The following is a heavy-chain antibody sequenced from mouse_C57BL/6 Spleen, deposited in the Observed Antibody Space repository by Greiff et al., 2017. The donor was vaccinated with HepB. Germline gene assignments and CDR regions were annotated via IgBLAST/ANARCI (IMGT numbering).Heavy chain of an antibody. CDR1: GYTFTSYW. D-gene: IGHD2-3*01. Sequence: QVQLQQPGAELVKPGSSVKLSCKASGYTFTSYWMDWVKQRPGQGLEWIGNIYPSDSETHYNQKFKDKATLTVDKSSSTAYMQLSSLTSEDSAVYYCARRRYDAPDYWGQGTTLTVSS. CDR3: ARRRYDAPDY. V-gene: IGHV1-61*01. CDR2: IYPSDSET. J-gene: IGHJ2*01.